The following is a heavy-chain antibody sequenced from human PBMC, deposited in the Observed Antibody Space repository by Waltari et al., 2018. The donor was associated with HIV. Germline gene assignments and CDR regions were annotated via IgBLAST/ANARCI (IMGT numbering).Heavy chain of an antibody. CDR2: ISATGTTI. Sequence: GGKLVQPGGSLRLSCLASGFTFSDYSMNWVRQGPGKGLEWVAYISATGTTIFYANSVKGRFTVSRDNVENSLYLDMSSLRAEDTGDYYCARCETVVTPFINKYLGLDVWGPGTTVTVSS. CDR3: ARCETVVTPFINKYLGLDV. V-gene: IGHV3-48*01. J-gene: IGHJ6*02. CDR1: GFTFSDYS. D-gene: IGHD2-15*01.